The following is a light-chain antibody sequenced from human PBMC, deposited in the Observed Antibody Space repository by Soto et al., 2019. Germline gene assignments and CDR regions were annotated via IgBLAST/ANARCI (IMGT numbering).Light chain of an antibody. J-gene: IGKJ1*01. CDR1: HSIDIN. CDR2: RAS. CDR3: QQFGKWWT. V-gene: IGKV3-15*01. Sequence: EVVMTQSPATLSASPGQRVALSCRASHSIDINLAWYQQKPGQAPRLVIYRASTRATGIPARFSGSGSGTEFTLTISSLQSEDFAIYYCQQFGKWWTFGQGTKVEIK.